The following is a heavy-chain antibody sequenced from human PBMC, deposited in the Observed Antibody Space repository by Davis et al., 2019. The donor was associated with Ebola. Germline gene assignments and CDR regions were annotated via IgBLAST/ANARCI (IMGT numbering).Heavy chain of an antibody. V-gene: IGHV3-73*01. J-gene: IGHJ4*02. CDR3: TGTIGGADY. D-gene: IGHD1-7*01. CDR2: IRSKANSYAT. Sequence: GESLKISCAASGFTFSGSAIHWVRQASGKGLEWVGRIRSKANSYATAYAASLKGRFTISRDDSKNTAYLQMNSLKTEDTAVYYCTGTIGGADYWGQGTLVTVSS. CDR1: GFTFSGSA.